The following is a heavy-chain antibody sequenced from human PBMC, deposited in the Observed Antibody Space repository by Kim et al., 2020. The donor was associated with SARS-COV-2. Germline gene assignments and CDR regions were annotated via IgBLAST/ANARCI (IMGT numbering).Heavy chain of an antibody. CDR3: ARASGSSTSDFDY. J-gene: IGHJ4*02. V-gene: IGHV1-46*01. Sequence: YAQKFQGRVTMTRDTSTSTVYMELSSLRSEDTAVYYCARASGSSTSDFDYWGQGTLVTVSS. D-gene: IGHD2-2*01.